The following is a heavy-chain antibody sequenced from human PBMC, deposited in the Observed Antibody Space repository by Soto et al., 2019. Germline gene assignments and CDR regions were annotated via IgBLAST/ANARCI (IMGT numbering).Heavy chain of an antibody. CDR3: ARGVEIAATFSYYYSMDV. Sequence: QVQLQQWGAGLLKPSETLSLTCAVYGGSFSTYYWSWIRQPPGKGLEWIGEINHRGSTNSNPSLTSRATISVDTAKNQFSLKLSYVTAADTAVYYCARGVEIAATFSYYYSMDVWGQGTTVTVSS. V-gene: IGHV4-34*01. CDR2: INHRGST. J-gene: IGHJ6*02. CDR1: GGSFSTYY. D-gene: IGHD2-21*01.